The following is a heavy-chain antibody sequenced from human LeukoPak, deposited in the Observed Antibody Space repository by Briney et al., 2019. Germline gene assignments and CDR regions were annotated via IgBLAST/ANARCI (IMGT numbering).Heavy chain of an antibody. V-gene: IGHV4-39*01. CDR3: VRPDDNSFDF. Sequence: ASETLSLTCSVSGGSLSSSSYYWGWIRQPPGRGLEWIGNIYETGSTNYNPSLKSRVTISVDTSKNQFSLKLSSVTAADTAVYYCVRPDDNSFDFWGQGTMVTVSS. CDR2: IYETGST. J-gene: IGHJ3*01. D-gene: IGHD3-9*01. CDR1: GGSLSSSSYY.